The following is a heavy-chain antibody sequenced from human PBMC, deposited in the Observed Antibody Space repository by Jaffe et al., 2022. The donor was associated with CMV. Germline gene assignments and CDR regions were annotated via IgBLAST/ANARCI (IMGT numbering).Heavy chain of an antibody. D-gene: IGHD2-15*01. CDR2: IKSKTDGGTT. V-gene: IGHV3-15*01. J-gene: IGHJ6*03. Sequence: EVQLVESGGGLVKPGGSLRLSCAASGFTFSNAWMSWVRQAPGKGLEWVGRIKSKTDGGTTDYAAPVKGRFTISRDDSKNTLYLQMNSLKTEDTAVYYCTTGKQLLLGYYYYYMDVWGKGTTVTVSS. CDR1: GFTFSNAW. CDR3: TTGKQLLLGYYYYYMDV.